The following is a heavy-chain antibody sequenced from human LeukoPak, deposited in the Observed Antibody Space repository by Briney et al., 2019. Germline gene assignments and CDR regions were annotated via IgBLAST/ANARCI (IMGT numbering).Heavy chain of an antibody. J-gene: IGHJ4*02. D-gene: IGHD6-6*01. CDR1: GFTFSNSW. V-gene: IGHV3-7*05. CDR2: IKQDGSEK. Sequence: GGSLRLSCAASGFTFSNSWMSWIRQAPGQGLEWVANIKQDGSEKYYVDSVKGRFTISRDNARNSLYLQMNSLRAEDTAVYYCAKEQSSSGFFDYWGQGTLVTVSS. CDR3: AKEQSSSGFFDY.